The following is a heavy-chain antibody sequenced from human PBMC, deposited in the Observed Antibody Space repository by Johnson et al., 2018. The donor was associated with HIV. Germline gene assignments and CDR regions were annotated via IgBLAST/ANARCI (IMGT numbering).Heavy chain of an antibody. CDR3: ATGGNAVYYDYVWGRSRSPDAFDI. CDR1: GFTFSDAW. CDR2: IKSKTEGGTT. V-gene: IGHV3-15*01. D-gene: IGHD3-16*02. Sequence: EVQLVESGGGVVQPGGSLRLSCSASGFTFSDAWMNWVRQAPGKGLEWVGRIKSKTEGGTTDYAAPVKGRFTISRDDAKDTLYLQMDSLKAEDSALYYCATGGNAVYYDYVWGRSRSPDAFDIWGQGTMVTVSS. J-gene: IGHJ3*02.